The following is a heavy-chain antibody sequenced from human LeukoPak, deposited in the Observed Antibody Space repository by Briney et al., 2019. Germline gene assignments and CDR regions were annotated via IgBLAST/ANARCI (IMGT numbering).Heavy chain of an antibody. CDR1: GFTFSSYA. CDR3: AKSIDYDFWSGYYFPDY. Sequence: PGGSLRLSCAASGFTFSSYAMSLVRQAPGKGLEWVSAISGSGGSTYYADSVKGRFTISRDNSKNTLYLQMNSLRAEDTAVYYCAKSIDYDFWSGYYFPDYWGQGTLVTVSS. J-gene: IGHJ4*02. CDR2: ISGSGGST. D-gene: IGHD3-3*01. V-gene: IGHV3-23*01.